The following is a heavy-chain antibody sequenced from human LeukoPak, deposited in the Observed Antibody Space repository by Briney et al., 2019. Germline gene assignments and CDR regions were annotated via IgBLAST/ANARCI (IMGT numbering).Heavy chain of an antibody. J-gene: IGHJ4*02. CDR2: IKQDGSEK. CDR3: ARGSDY. Sequence: GGSLRLSCAASGFTFSSHAMYWARQAPGKGLEWVANIKQDGSEKYYVDSVKGRFIISRDNAKNSLYLQMNSLRAEDTAVYYCARGSDYWGQGTLVTVSS. V-gene: IGHV3-7*01. CDR1: GFTFSSHA.